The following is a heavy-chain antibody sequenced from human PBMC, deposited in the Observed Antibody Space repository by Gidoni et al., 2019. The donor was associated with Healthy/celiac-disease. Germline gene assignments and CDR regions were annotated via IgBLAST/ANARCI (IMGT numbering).Heavy chain of an antibody. V-gene: IGHV3-33*01. D-gene: IGHD1-1*01. J-gene: IGHJ4*02. Sequence: QVQLVESGGGVVQPGRSLRLSCAASGFTFSSYGMHWVRQAPGKGLEWVAVIWYDGSNKYYADSVKGRFTISRDNSKNTLYLQMNSLRAEDTAVYYCARGGTGDLGCFDYWGQGTLVTVSS. CDR3: ARGGTGDLGCFDY. CDR2: IWYDGSNK. CDR1: GFTFSSYG.